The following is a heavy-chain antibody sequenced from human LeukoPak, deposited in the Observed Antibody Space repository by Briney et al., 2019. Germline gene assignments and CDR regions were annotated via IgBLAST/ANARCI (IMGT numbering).Heavy chain of an antibody. CDR3: AGSLAVSSVLGLDI. CDR1: GFTFGSNS. D-gene: IGHD6-19*01. J-gene: IGHJ3*02. V-gene: IGHV3-48*02. CDR2: ITSSSSI. Sequence: GGSLRLSCAASGFTFGSNSMNWVRQAPGKGLEWVSYITSSSSIYYADSVKGRFTVSRDNAKKSLYLQMNSLRDEDTAVYFCAGSLAVSSVLGLDIWGQGTMVTVAS.